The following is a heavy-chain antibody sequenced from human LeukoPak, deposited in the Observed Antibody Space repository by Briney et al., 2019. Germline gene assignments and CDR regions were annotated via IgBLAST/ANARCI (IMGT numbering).Heavy chain of an antibody. V-gene: IGHV3-73*01. D-gene: IGHD2-2*01. CDR2: IRSKANSYAT. CDR1: GFTFSGSA. J-gene: IGHJ4*02. CDR3: TRYHCSSTSCYPFGDY. Sequence: GRSLKLSCAASGFTFSGSAMYWVRQASGKGLEWVGRIRSKANSYATAYAAPVKGRFTISRDDSKDTAYLQMNSLKTEDTAVYYCTRYHCSSTSCYPFGDYWGQGTLVTVSS.